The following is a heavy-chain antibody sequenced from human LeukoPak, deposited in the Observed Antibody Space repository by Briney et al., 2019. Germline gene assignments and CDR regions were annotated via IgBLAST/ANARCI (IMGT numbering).Heavy chain of an antibody. CDR3: ARDREDTWGSPGYFDL. Sequence: ASVKVSCKTSGYAFTGYYIHWVRQAPGQGLEWMGWINPKSRTTKFAQKFQGRVTMTRGTPIRTAYIELSSLRSDDTAVYYCARDREDTWGSPGYFDLWGRGTLVTVSS. CDR1: GYAFTGYY. D-gene: IGHD7-27*01. V-gene: IGHV1-2*02. J-gene: IGHJ2*01. CDR2: INPKSRTT.